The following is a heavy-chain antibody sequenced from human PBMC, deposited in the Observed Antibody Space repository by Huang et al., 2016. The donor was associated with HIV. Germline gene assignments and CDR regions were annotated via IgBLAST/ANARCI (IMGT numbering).Heavy chain of an antibody. CDR1: GGSFSGLY. CDR2: INHSGDT. J-gene: IGHJ4*02. Sequence: QVQLQQWGAGLLKPSETLSLTCAVYGGSFSGLYWTWIGQPPGKGLEGIGEINHSGDTNYKPSLKNRLTMSVDTSKKQFSLRLGSVTAADTAMYYCVRGRGTADGFLGYDHWGQGNLVTVSS. V-gene: IGHV4-34*01. D-gene: IGHD3-16*01. CDR3: VRGRGTADGFLGYDH.